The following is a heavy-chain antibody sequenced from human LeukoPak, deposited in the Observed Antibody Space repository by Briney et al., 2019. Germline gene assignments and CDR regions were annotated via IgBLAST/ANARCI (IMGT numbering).Heavy chain of an antibody. Sequence: GGSLRLSCAASGVTFDDYAMHWVRQAPGRGLEWVSGISWNSGTIVYADSVKGRFTISRDNAKNSLYLQMNSLRVEDTALYYCAKDMMAIVGATTSAFDIWGQGTMVTASS. J-gene: IGHJ3*02. D-gene: IGHD1-26*01. CDR3: AKDMMAIVGATTSAFDI. CDR1: GVTFDDYA. V-gene: IGHV3-9*01. CDR2: ISWNSGTI.